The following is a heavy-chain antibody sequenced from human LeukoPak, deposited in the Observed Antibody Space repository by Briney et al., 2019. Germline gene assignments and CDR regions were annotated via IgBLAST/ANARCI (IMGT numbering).Heavy chain of an antibody. Sequence: ASVKVSCKASGYTFTSYDINWVRQATGQGLEWMGWINPNSGGTNYAQKFQGRVTMTRDTSISTAYMELSRLRSDDTAVYYCARERHCSGGSCYSDFDYWGQGTLVTVSS. J-gene: IGHJ4*02. CDR2: INPNSGGT. D-gene: IGHD2-15*01. CDR3: ARERHCSGGSCYSDFDY. CDR1: GYTFTSYD. V-gene: IGHV1-2*02.